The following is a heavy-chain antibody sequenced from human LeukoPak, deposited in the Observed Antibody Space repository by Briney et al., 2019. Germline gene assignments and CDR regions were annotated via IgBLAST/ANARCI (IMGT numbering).Heavy chain of an antibody. D-gene: IGHD3-10*01. J-gene: IGHJ6*03. Sequence: PSETLSLTCTVSGGSISSGSYYWSWIRQPAGKGLEWIGRIYTSGSTNYNPSLKSRVTISVDTSKNQFSLKLSPVTAADTAVYYCSRDSRITMVRGGNYMDVWGKGTTVTVSS. CDR3: SRDSRITMVRGGNYMDV. CDR1: GGSISSGSYY. V-gene: IGHV4-61*02. CDR2: IYTSGST.